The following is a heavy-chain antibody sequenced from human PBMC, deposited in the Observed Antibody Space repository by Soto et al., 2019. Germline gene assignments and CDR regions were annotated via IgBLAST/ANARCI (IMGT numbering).Heavy chain of an antibody. CDR1: GFTFSNAW. J-gene: IGHJ4*02. CDR3: TTGGDWTTPFGVY. CDR2: IKSKTDGGTT. D-gene: IGHD1-1*01. Sequence: EVQLVESGGGLVKPGGSLRLSCAASGFTFSNAWMSWVRQAPGKGLEWVGRIKSKTDGGTTDYAAPVKGKFTISRDDSKNTLYLQMNSLKTEDTAVYYCTTGGDWTTPFGVYWGQGTLVTVSS. V-gene: IGHV3-15*01.